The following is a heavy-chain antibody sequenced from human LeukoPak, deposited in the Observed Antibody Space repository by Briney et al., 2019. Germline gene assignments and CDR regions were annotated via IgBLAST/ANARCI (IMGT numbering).Heavy chain of an antibody. Sequence: GGSLRLSXAASGFTFSSYAMSWVCQAPGKGMEWVSAISGSGGSTYYADSVKGRFTISRDNSKNTLYLQMNSLRAEDTAVYYCAKHHYDFWSGSINWGQGTLVTVSS. D-gene: IGHD3-3*01. CDR3: AKHHYDFWSGSIN. CDR1: GFTFSSYA. V-gene: IGHV3-23*01. J-gene: IGHJ4*02. CDR2: ISGSGGST.